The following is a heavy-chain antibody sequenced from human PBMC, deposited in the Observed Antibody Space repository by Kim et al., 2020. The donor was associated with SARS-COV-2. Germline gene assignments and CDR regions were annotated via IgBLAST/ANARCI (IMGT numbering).Heavy chain of an antibody. D-gene: IGHD4-17*01. CDR1: GFTFSSYE. V-gene: IGHV3-48*03. J-gene: IGHJ6*02. Sequence: GGSLRLSCAASGFTFSSYEMNWVRQAPGKGLEWVSYISSSGSTIYYADSVKGRFTISRDNAKNSLYLQMNSLRAEDTAVYYCARGAHDYGDYLSAFLNYYYGMDVWGQGTTVTVSS. CDR2: ISSSGSTI. CDR3: ARGAHDYGDYLSAFLNYYYGMDV.